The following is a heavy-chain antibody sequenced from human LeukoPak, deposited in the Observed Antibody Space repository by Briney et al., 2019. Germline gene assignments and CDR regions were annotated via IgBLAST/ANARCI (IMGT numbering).Heavy chain of an antibody. D-gene: IGHD6-13*01. CDR1: GASISFYY. CDR3: ALDSSGWSDDSFDI. Sequence: PSETLSLTCTVSGASISFYYWSWIRQPPGKGLEWIGYIYYSGSTNYNPSLKSRVTMSIDTSKNHFSLNLNSVTAADTAIYHCALDSSGWSDDSFDIWGQGTMVTVSS. CDR2: IYYSGST. J-gene: IGHJ3*02. V-gene: IGHV4-59*01.